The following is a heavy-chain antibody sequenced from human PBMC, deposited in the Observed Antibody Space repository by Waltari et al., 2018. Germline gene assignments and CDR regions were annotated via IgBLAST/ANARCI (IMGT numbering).Heavy chain of an antibody. Sequence: QVQLVQSGAEVKKPGSSVKVSCKASGGTFSSYAISWVRQAPGQGLEWMGGIIPIFGTANYAKKFQGRVTITADESTSTAYMELSSLRSEDTAVYYCAREGYYDSSGYSRIFDYWGQGTLVTVSS. CDR1: GGTFSSYA. D-gene: IGHD3-22*01. V-gene: IGHV1-69*01. CDR2: IIPIFGTA. CDR3: AREGYYDSSGYSRIFDY. J-gene: IGHJ4*02.